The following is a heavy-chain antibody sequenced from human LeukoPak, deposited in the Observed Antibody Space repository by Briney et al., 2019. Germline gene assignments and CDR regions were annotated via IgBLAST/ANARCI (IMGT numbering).Heavy chain of an antibody. D-gene: IGHD5-12*01. J-gene: IGHJ4*02. Sequence: PGGSLRLSCAASGFTFSTYWMSWVRQAPGKGLEWVANIKQDGSGKYYVESVKGRFTISRDNAKNSLYLQMNSLRAEDTAVYYCARGDGYSGCDYWGQGTLVTVSS. CDR3: ARGDGYSGCDY. CDR2: IKQDGSGK. V-gene: IGHV3-7*01. CDR1: GFTFSTYW.